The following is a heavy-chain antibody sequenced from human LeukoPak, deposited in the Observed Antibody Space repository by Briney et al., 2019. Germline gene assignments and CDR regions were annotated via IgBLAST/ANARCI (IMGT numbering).Heavy chain of an antibody. V-gene: IGHV4-39*01. CDR2: IYYSGST. Sequence: SETLSLTCTVSGGSISSSSYYWGWIRQPPGKGLEWIGSIYYSGSTYYNPSLKSRVTISVDTSKNQFSLKLSSVTAADTAVYYCARRTGAVFFDYWGQGTLVTVSS. CDR3: ARRTGAVFFDY. D-gene: IGHD1-14*01. J-gene: IGHJ4*02. CDR1: GGSISSSSYY.